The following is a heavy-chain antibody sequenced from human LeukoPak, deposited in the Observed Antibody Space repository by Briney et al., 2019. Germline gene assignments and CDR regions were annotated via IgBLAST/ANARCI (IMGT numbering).Heavy chain of an antibody. CDR2: IQHDGGRK. Sequence: PGGSLRLSCAASGFTFSSYAMHWVRQAPGKGPEWVSFIQHDGGRKWYVDSVKGRFTISRDNSKDTLSLQMNDLRLEDTAVYYCAKDFGSGRYAFDIWGQGTIVTVSS. CDR1: GFTFSSYA. D-gene: IGHD3-10*01. CDR3: AKDFGSGRYAFDI. V-gene: IGHV3-30*02. J-gene: IGHJ3*02.